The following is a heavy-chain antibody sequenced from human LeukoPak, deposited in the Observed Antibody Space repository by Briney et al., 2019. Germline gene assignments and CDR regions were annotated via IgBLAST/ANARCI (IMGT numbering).Heavy chain of an antibody. CDR2: IIPIFGTA. CDR3: ARLWELRIGDY. CDR1: GGTFSSYA. Sequence: SVKVSCKASGGTFSSYAISWVRQAPGQGLEWMGRIIPIFGTANYAQKFQGRVTITTDESTSTAYMELSSLRAEDTAVYYCARLWELRIGDYWGQGTLVTVSS. J-gene: IGHJ4*02. D-gene: IGHD1-26*01. V-gene: IGHV1-69*05.